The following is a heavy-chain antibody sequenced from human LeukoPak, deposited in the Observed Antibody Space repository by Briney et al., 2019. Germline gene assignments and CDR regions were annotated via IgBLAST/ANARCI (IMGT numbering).Heavy chain of an antibody. V-gene: IGHV3-23*01. CDR1: AFTFSTYA. CDR2: ISSGGGTT. Sequence: PGGSPRLSCAASAFTFSTYAMNWVRQAPGKGLEWVSSISSGGGTTYYADSVKGRFTISRDNSKNTLYLQMNSLRPEDTAMYYCANAVCTTSSCSGFYGMDVWGQGTTVAVSS. J-gene: IGHJ6*02. CDR3: ANAVCTTSSCSGFYGMDV. D-gene: IGHD2-2*01.